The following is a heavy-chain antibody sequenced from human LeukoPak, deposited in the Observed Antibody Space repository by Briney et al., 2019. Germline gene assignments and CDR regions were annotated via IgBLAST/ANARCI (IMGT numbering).Heavy chain of an antibody. V-gene: IGHV4-59*01. J-gene: IGHJ3*02. CDR1: GGSISSYY. CDR3: ARAIRRSAFDI. D-gene: IGHD3-3*02. CDR2: IYYSGTT. Sequence: SETLSLTCTVSGGSISSYYWSWIRQPPGKGLEWIGYIYYSGTTNYNPSLKSRVTMSVDTSKNQFSLKLSSVTAADTAVYYCARAIRRSAFDIRGQGTMVTVSS.